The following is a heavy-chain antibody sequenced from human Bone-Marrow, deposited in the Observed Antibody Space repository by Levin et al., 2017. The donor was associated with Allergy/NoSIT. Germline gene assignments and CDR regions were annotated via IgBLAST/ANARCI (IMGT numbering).Heavy chain of an antibody. CDR1: GFNFDENG. D-gene: IGHD5-12*01. CDR3: ARSLGGYGGYDYAFDI. J-gene: IGHJ3*02. CDR2: INWNGGST. Sequence: GESLKISCAAAGFNFDENGMTWVRQVPGKALEWLSGINWNGGSTNYADSVTGRFTISRDNAKNSLYLQMNSLRVEDTALYYCARSLGGYGGYDYAFDIWGQGTMVTVSS. V-gene: IGHV3-20*04.